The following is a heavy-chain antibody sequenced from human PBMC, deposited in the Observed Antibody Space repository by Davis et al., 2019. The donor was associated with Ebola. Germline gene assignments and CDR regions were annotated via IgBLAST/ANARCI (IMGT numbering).Heavy chain of an antibody. CDR1: GYTFTSYA. V-gene: IGHV1-3*01. J-gene: IGHJ6*02. Sequence: ASVKVSCKASGYTFTSYAMHWVRQAPGQRLEWMGWINAGNGNTKYSQKFQGRVTITRDTSASTAYMELSSLRSEDTAVYYCARDLTSSGWIPVWGMDVWGQGTTVTVSS. CDR3: ARDLTSSGWIPVWGMDV. CDR2: INAGNGNT. D-gene: IGHD6-19*01.